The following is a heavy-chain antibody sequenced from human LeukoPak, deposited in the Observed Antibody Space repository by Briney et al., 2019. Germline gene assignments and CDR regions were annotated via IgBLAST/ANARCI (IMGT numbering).Heavy chain of an antibody. V-gene: IGHV3-21*01. CDR2: ISSSGSYI. Sequence: GGSLRLSCAASGFTFSSYAMSWVRQAPGKGLEWVSFISSSGSYIYYADSVKGRFTISRDNAKNSLYLQMNRLRAEDTAVYYCARGGSEWLDAFDIWGQGTMVTVSS. CDR1: GFTFSSYA. J-gene: IGHJ3*02. CDR3: ARGGSEWLDAFDI. D-gene: IGHD6-19*01.